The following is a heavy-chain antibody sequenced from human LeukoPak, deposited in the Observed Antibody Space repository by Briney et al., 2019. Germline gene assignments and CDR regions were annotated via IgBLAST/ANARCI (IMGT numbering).Heavy chain of an antibody. V-gene: IGHV1-69*01. CDR2: IIPIFGTA. D-gene: IGHD3-10*01. Sequence: ASVKVSCKACGGTFSSYAISRVRQAPGQGLEWMGGIIPIFGTANYAQKFQGRVTITADESTSTAHMELSSLRSEDTAVYYCARGGITMVRGVTTAGFDIWGQGTMVTVSS. CDR1: GGTFSSYA. J-gene: IGHJ3*02. CDR3: ARGGITMVRGVTTAGFDI.